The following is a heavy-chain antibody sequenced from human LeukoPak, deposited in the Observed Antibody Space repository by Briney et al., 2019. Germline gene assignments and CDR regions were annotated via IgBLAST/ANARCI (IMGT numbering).Heavy chain of an antibody. CDR2: INPNSGGT. J-gene: IGHJ6*03. CDR1: GYTFTGYY. CDR3: ARGANNAGTYYYYMDV. V-gene: IGHV1-2*02. Sequence: ASVKVSCKASGYTFTGYYMHWVRQAPGQGLEWMGWINPNSGGTNYAQKFQGRVTMTRDTSISTAYMELSRLRSDDTAVYYCARGANNAGTYYYYMDVWGKGTTVTVSS. D-gene: IGHD6-13*01.